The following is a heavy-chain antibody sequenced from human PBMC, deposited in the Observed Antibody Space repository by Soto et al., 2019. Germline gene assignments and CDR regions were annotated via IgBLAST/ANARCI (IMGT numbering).Heavy chain of an antibody. V-gene: IGHV3-21*01. CDR3: AREGGSYPGGMDV. D-gene: IGHD1-26*01. J-gene: IGHJ6*02. CDR1: GFTFSSYT. CDR2: IRSSSSYT. Sequence: EVQLVESGGGLVKPGGSLRLSCAASGFTFSSYTMNWVRQAPGKGLEWVSSIRSSSSYTFYADSVKGRFTISRDNAKNSLYPQMDSLRGEETAVYYWAREGGSYPGGMDVWGRGATVTVSS.